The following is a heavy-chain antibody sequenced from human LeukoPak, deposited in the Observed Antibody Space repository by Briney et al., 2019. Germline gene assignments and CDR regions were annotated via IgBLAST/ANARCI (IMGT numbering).Heavy chain of an antibody. J-gene: IGHJ4*02. CDR3: ARVQAYGGKGYFDY. Sequence: ETLSLTCTVSGGSISSSSYYWGWIRQPPGKGLEWIGSIYYSGSTYYNPSLKSRVTISVDTSKNQFSLKLSSVTAADTAVYYCARVQAYGGKGYFDYWGQGTLVTVSS. CDR1: GGSISSSSYY. V-gene: IGHV4-39*07. CDR2: IYYSGST. D-gene: IGHD4-23*01.